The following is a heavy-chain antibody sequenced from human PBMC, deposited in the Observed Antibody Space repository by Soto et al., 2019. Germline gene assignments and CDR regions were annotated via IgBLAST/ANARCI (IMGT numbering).Heavy chain of an antibody. D-gene: IGHD1-26*01. V-gene: IGHV3-30*18. J-gene: IGHJ6*02. Sequence: QVQLVESGGGVVQPGRSLRLSCAASGFTFSSYGMHWVRQAPGKGLEWVAVISYDGSNKYYADSVKGRFTISRDNSKNSLYLQMNSLRDKDTAVYYCAKETEAGATRYYYYGMDVWAKGPRSPSP. CDR3: AKETEAGATRYYYYGMDV. CDR1: GFTFSSYG. CDR2: ISYDGSNK.